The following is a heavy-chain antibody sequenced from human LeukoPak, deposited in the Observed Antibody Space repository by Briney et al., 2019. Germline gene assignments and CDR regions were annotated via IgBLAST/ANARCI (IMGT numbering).Heavy chain of an antibody. CDR3: GKTTTGYSSGQKPAWPVDY. J-gene: IGHJ4*02. D-gene: IGHD5-18*01. V-gene: IGHV3-23*01. CDR2: IFGSGGSP. CDR1: GFTFGSFA. Sequence: GGSLRLSCEASGFTFGSFAMYWVRQAPGKGLDWIAGIFGSGGSPHYADSVKGRFTISRDNSKNTVYLQINSLRAEDTAVYYCGKTTTGYSSGQKPAWPVDYWGQGTLVTVSS.